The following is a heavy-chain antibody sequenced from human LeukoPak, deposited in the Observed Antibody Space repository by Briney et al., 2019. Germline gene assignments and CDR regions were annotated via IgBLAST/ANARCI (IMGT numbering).Heavy chain of an antibody. D-gene: IGHD3-10*01. J-gene: IGHJ6*02. CDR1: GYTFAGYY. Sequence: ASVKVSCKASGYTFAGYYMHWVRQAPGQGLEWMGWINPNSGGTNYAQKFQGRVTMTRDTSISTAYMELSRLRSDDTAVYYCETMVRGAPSVWNVWGQGTTVTVSS. CDR3: ETMVRGAPSVWNV. CDR2: INPNSGGT. V-gene: IGHV1-2*02.